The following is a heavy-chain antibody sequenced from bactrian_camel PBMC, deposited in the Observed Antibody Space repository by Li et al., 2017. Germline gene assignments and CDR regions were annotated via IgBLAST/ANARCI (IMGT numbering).Heavy chain of an antibody. V-gene: IGHV3S1*01. CDR3: AADLRRTYCTGWSLEQGGGRFDY. CDR2: VRTGGGTT. CDR1: GYTGSNYC. D-gene: IGHD6*01. J-gene: IGHJ4*01. Sequence: HVQLVESGGGLVQPGGSLRLSCAASGYTGSNYCMGWFRQAPGKEREGVAAVRTGGGTTYYADSVKGRFTISQDNTKNTLYLQMNSLKPGDTATYYCAADLRRTYCTGWSLEQGGGRFDYWGQGTQVTVS.